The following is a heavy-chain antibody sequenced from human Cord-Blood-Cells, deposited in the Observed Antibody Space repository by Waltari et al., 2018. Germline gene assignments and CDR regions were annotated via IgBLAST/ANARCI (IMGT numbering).Heavy chain of an antibody. J-gene: IGHJ4*02. V-gene: IGHV3-7*01. Sequence: EVQLVESGGGLVQPGGSLSLSCAASGFTSSSHWKSWVRQAPGKGREWVANIKQDGSEKYYVDSVKGRFTISRDNAKNSLYLQMNSLRAEDTAVYYCEREDSSSWYNYWGQGTLVTVSS. CDR3: EREDSSSWYNY. CDR1: GFTSSSHW. D-gene: IGHD6-13*01. CDR2: IKQDGSEK.